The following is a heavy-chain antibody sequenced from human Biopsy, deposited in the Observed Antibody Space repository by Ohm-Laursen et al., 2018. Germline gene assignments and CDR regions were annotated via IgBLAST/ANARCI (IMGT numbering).Heavy chain of an antibody. J-gene: IGHJ4*02. V-gene: IGHV4-59*11. CDR3: ARGSNDFGGLYFPR. D-gene: IGHD4-23*01. CDR2: ISYTGYT. CDR1: GGYFTGHY. Sequence: GTLSFTCTVSGGYFTGHYWSWIRQPPGKGLEWIGHISYTGYTSYNASLKSRVTISVDTSRNHFSLRLSSLTAADTAVYYCARGSNDFGGLYFPRWGQGTLLTVSS.